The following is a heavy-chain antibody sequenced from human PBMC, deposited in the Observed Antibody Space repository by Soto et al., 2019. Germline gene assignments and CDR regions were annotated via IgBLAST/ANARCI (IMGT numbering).Heavy chain of an antibody. D-gene: IGHD2-2*02. CDR2: IIPILGIA. V-gene: IGHV1-69*10. J-gene: IGHJ6*02. CDR3: ARLNCSSTSCYMGYYYGMDV. Sequence: ASVKVSCKASGGTFSSYAISWVRQAPGQGLEWMGGIIPILGIANYAQKFQGRVTITADKSTRTAYMELSSLRSEDTAVYYCARLNCSSTSCYMGYYYGMDVWGQGTTVTVSS. CDR1: GGTFSSYA.